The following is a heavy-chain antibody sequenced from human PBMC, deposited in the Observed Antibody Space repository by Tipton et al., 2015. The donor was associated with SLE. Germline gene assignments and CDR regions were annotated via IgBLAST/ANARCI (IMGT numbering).Heavy chain of an antibody. V-gene: IGHV4-31*03. Sequence: TLSLTCSVTGGSISSGYYWSWIRQHPGKGLEWIGYIYYTGNTYYNPSLKNRVTISLDASRIQFSLKMTSVTAADTAIYYCARDLRVAVPHGMDVWGQGTTVTVSS. CDR2: IYYTGNT. D-gene: IGHD3-22*01. CDR1: GGSISSGYY. J-gene: IGHJ6*02. CDR3: ARDLRVAVPHGMDV.